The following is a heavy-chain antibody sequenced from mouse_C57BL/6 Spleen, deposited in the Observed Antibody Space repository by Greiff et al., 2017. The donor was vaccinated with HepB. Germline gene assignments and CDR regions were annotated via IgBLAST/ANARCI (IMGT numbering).Heavy chain of an antibody. CDR2: IDPETGAT. CDR3: TRENYGSRGFAY. D-gene: IGHD1-1*01. V-gene: IGHV1-15*01. Sequence: VQLQQSGAELVRPGASVTLSCKASGYTFTDYDMHWVKQTPVHGLEWIGAIDPETGATAYNQKFKGKAILTADKSSSTAYMELRSLTSEDSAVYYGTRENYGSRGFAYWGQGTLVTVSA. J-gene: IGHJ3*01. CDR1: GYTFTDYD.